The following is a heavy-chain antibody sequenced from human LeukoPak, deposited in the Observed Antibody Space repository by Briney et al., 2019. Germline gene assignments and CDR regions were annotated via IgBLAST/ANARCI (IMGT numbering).Heavy chain of an antibody. J-gene: IGHJ6*03. CDR2: MNPNSGNT. Sequence: GASVKVSCKASGGTFSSYAISWVRQAPGQGLEWMGWMNPNSGNTGYAQKFQGRVTMTRDTSISTAYMELSRLRSDDTAVYYCARDYFRDSSGYYYYYMDVWGKGTTVTISS. V-gene: IGHV1-8*02. D-gene: IGHD3-22*01. CDR1: GGTFSSYA. CDR3: ARDYFRDSSGYYYYYMDV.